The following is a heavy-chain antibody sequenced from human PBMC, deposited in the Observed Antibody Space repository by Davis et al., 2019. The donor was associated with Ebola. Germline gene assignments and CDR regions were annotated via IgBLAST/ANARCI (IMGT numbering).Heavy chain of an antibody. Sequence: GESLKISCAASGFTFDDYGMSWVRQAPGKGLEWVSGINWNGGSTGYADSVKGRFTISRDNVKNSLYLQMNSLRAEDTALYYCATGVDTAMVTDYYYMDVWGKGTTVTVSS. CDR2: INWNGGST. D-gene: IGHD5-18*01. CDR3: ATGVDTAMVTDYYYMDV. J-gene: IGHJ6*03. V-gene: IGHV3-20*04. CDR1: GFTFDDYG.